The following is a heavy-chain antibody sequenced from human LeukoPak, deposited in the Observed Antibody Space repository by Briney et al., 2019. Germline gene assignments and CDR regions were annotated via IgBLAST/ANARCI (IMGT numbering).Heavy chain of an antibody. Sequence: GGSLRLSCSASGFSFDTFAMSWVRQAPGKGLEWVSGIGTTGAGTYYADSVKGRFTISRDNARNSLYLQMNSLRVEDTAVYFCAGGSSMEVWGKGTAVTVSS. CDR2: IGTTGAGT. J-gene: IGHJ6*04. CDR1: GFSFDTFA. V-gene: IGHV3-23*01. CDR3: AGGSSMEV. D-gene: IGHD1-26*01.